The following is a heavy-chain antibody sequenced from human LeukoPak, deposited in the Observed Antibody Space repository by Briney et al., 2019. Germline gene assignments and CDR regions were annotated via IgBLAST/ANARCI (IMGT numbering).Heavy chain of an antibody. CDR3: ARGLAVAGLDEPFDY. V-gene: IGHV4-4*07. Sequence: SETLSLTCTVSGGSISSYYWSWIRQPAGKGLEWIGRIYTSGSTNYNPSLKSRVTMSVDTSKNQFSLKLSSVTAADTAVYYCARGLAVAGLDEPFDYWGQGTLVTVSS. J-gene: IGHJ4*02. CDR1: GGSISSYY. D-gene: IGHD6-19*01. CDR2: IYTSGST.